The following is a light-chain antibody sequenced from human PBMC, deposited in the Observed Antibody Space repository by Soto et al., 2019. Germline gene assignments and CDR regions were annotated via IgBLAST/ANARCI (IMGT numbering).Light chain of an antibody. Sequence: EMVMTQSPATLSVSLGERATLSCRASQSVRTKLGWYQQKPGQAPRLLIYGASTRATGIPARFSGSGSGTEYTLTISSLQSEDCAVYYCQQHDQGWTFGQGTKVEIK. J-gene: IGKJ1*01. CDR1: QSVRTK. CDR2: GAS. V-gene: IGKV3-15*01. CDR3: QQHDQGWT.